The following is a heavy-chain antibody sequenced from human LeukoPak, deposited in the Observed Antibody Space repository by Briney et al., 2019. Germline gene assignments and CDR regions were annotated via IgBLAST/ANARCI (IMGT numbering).Heavy chain of an antibody. CDR2: IWYDGSNK. CDR3: ARDPPIAVAGIPGRYGMDV. J-gene: IGHJ6*02. D-gene: IGHD6-19*01. CDR1: GFTFSSYG. V-gene: IGHV3-33*08. Sequence: HPWGSLRLSCAASGFTFSSYGMHWVRQAPGKGLEWVAVIWYDGSNKYYADSVKGRFTISRDNSKNTLYLQMNSLRAEDTAVYYCARDPPIAVAGIPGRYGMDVWGQGTTVTVSS.